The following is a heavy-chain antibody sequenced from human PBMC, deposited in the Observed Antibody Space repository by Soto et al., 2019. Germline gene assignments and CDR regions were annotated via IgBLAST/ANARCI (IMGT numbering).Heavy chain of an antibody. J-gene: IGHJ4*02. Sequence: PGGSLRLSCAASGFTFDDYGMSWVRQAPGTGLEWVSGINWNGGSTGYADSVEGRFTISRDNAKNSLYLQMNSLRAEDTALYYCAREVYYDSSGPIDYWGQGTLVTVSS. CDR1: GFTFDDYG. D-gene: IGHD3-22*01. CDR2: INWNGGST. V-gene: IGHV3-20*04. CDR3: AREVYYDSSGPIDY.